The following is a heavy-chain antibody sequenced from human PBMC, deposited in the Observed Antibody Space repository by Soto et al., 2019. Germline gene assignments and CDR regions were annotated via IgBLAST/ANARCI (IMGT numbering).Heavy chain of an antibody. CDR2: IIPILGIA. CDR1: GGTFSSYT. Sequence: SVKVSCKASGGTFSSYTISWVRHAPGQGLEWMGRIIPILGIANYAQKFQGRVTITRDTSASTAYMELSSLRSEDTAVYYCASSFGYYDSSGYGPNWFDPWGQGTLVTVSS. J-gene: IGHJ5*02. D-gene: IGHD3-22*01. V-gene: IGHV1-69*02. CDR3: ASSFGYYDSSGYGPNWFDP.